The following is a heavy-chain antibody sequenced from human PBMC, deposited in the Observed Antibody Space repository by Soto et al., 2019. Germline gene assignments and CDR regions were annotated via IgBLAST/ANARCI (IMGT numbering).Heavy chain of an antibody. Sequence: GGSLRLSCAAFGFTFSSYGMHWVRQAPGKGLEWVAVIWYDGSNKYYADSVKGRFTISRDNSKNTLYLQMNSLRAEDTAVYYCARDGYGSGSSELYYYYYYMDVWGKGTTVTVSS. V-gene: IGHV3-33*01. J-gene: IGHJ6*03. CDR1: GFTFSSYG. D-gene: IGHD3-10*01. CDR2: IWYDGSNK. CDR3: ARDGYGSGSSELYYYYYYMDV.